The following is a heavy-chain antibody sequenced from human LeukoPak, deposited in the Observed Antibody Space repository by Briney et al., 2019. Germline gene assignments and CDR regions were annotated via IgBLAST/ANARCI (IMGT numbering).Heavy chain of an antibody. CDR1: GYTFTSYG. CDR3: ARGSPPRRNYDSRGYYSYYFDY. J-gene: IGHJ4*02. CDR2: ISAYNGHT. V-gene: IGHV1-18*01. Sequence: ASVKVSCKASGYTFTSYGISWVRQAPGQGLEWMGWISAYNGHTNYAQKLQGRVTMTTDTSTSTVYMELRSLRSDDTAVYYCARGSPPRRNYDSRGYYSYYFDYWGQGTLVTVSS. D-gene: IGHD3-22*01.